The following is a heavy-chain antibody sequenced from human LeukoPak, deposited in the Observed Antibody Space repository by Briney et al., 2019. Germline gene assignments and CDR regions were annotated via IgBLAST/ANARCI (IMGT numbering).Heavy chain of an antibody. CDR1: GFTFNSYS. V-gene: IGHV3-48*02. CDR3: AREGGFDY. CDR2: IRGSSSTI. J-gene: IGHJ4*02. Sequence: GGSLRLSCAASGFTFNSYSMSWVRQAAGKGLEWVSYIRGSSSTIYYADSVKGRFTISRDNAKNSLYLQMNSLTDEDTAVYYCAREGGFDYWGQGTLVTVSS. D-gene: IGHD3-16*01.